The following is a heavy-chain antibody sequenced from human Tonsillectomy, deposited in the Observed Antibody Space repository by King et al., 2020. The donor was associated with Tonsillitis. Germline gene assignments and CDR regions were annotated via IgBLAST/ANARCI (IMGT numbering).Heavy chain of an antibody. Sequence: EVQLVESGGGLVQPGGALRLSCAASGFTFTSYSMNWVRQAPGKGLEGVSYSSSSSSTIYYADSVKGRFTISRDNAKNSLYLQMNSLRAEDTAVYYCARDLLGYYGMDVWGQGTTVTVSS. CDR1: GFTFTSYS. V-gene: IGHV3-48*01. D-gene: IGHD3-16*01. CDR3: ARDLLGYYGMDV. J-gene: IGHJ6*02. CDR2: SSSSSSTI.